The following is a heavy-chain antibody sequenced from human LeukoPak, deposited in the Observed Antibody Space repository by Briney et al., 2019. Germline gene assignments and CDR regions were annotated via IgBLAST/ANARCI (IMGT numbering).Heavy chain of an antibody. CDR2: IHHSGST. CDR3: ARDQGGNPIDY. V-gene: IGHV4-38-2*02. J-gene: IGHJ4*02. Sequence: SETLSLACTVSGFSISSGYYWGWIRQPPGKGLDWIGSIHHSGSTYYNASLKSRVTISVDTSKNQFSLKLSSVTAADTAVYYCARDQGGNPIDYWGQGTLVTVSS. D-gene: IGHD4-23*01. CDR1: GFSISSGYY.